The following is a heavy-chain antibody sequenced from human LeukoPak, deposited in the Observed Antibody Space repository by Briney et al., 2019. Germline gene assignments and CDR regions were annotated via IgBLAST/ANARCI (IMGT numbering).Heavy chain of an antibody. CDR3: ARAGYSSSWYGRSYFDY. D-gene: IGHD6-13*01. CDR1: RDSISSTSYY. Sequence: KASETLSLTCTVSRDSISSTSYYWSWIRQHPGKGLEWIGYIYYSGSTYYNPSLKSRVTISVDTSKNQFSLKLSSVTAADTAVYYCARAGYSSSWYGRSYFDYWGQGTLVTVSS. V-gene: IGHV4-31*03. CDR2: IYYSGST. J-gene: IGHJ4*02.